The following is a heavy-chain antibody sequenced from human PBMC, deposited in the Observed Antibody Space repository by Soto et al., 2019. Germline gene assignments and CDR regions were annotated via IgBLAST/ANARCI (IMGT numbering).Heavy chain of an antibody. D-gene: IGHD1-26*01. Sequence: SETLSLTCTVSGGSISSYDWSWIRQPPGKGLEWIGYIYYSGSTNYNPSLKSRVTISVDTSKNQFSLKLTSVTAADTAVYYCARRYGGNFDYWGQGTLVTVSS. CDR2: IYYSGST. CDR3: ARRYGGNFDY. J-gene: IGHJ4*02. V-gene: IGHV4-59*01. CDR1: GGSISSYD.